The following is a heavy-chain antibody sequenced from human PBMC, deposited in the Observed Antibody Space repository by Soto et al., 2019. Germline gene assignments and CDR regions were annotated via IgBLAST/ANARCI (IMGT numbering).Heavy chain of an antibody. Sequence: GGSLRLSCVGSGFIVSDHYMTWIRQAPGKGLEWISYISSSGTTIYYADSVEGRFTISRDSAKNSLDLQMTSLIGDDTAVYFCARATYSGFGLDSWGQGTRVTVSS. CDR1: GFIVSDHY. J-gene: IGHJ4*02. CDR2: ISSSGTTI. V-gene: IGHV3-11*01. CDR3: ARATYSGFGLDS. D-gene: IGHD5-12*01.